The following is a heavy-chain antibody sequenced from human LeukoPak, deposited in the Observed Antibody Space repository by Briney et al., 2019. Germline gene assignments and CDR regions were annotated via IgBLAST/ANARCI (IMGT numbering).Heavy chain of an antibody. J-gene: IGHJ4*02. CDR2: ISDKGDTT. Sequence: GGSLRLSCAASGFTFSSYGMHWVRQAPGKGLEWVSIISDKGDTTYYADSVKGRFTISRDNSKNTLYLQMNSLGAEDTPVYYCARPSPFCGADCHRYFHYWGQGTLVTVSS. CDR3: ARPSPFCGADCHRYFHY. V-gene: IGHV3-23*01. CDR1: GFTFSSYG. D-gene: IGHD2-21*02.